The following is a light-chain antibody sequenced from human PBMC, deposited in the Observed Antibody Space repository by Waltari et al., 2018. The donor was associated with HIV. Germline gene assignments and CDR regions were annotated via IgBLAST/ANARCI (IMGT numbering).Light chain of an antibody. J-gene: IGKJ1*01. CDR3: LQDYNSLT. Sequence: AIQMTQSPSSLSASVGDRVTITCRASQGISNDLGWYQQKPGKAPKLLIYAASSFQSGVPLRFSGSGSGTDFTLTINGLQPEDFATYYCLQDYNSLTFGQGTKLDIK. CDR2: AAS. CDR1: QGISND. V-gene: IGKV1-6*01.